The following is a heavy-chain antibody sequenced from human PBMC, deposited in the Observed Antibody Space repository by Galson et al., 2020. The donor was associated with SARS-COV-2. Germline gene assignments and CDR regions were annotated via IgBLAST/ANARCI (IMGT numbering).Heavy chain of an antibody. CDR2: ISAYNGNT. CDR3: ARAPRDILTGWIDL. CDR1: GYTFTSYG. Sequence: ASVKVSCKASGYTFTSYGISWVRQAPGQGLEWMGWISAYNGNTNYAQKLQGRVTMTTDTSTSTAYMELRSLRSDDTAVYYCARAPRDILTGWIDLWGQGTLVTVSS. D-gene: IGHD3-9*01. J-gene: IGHJ5*02. V-gene: IGHV1-18*01.